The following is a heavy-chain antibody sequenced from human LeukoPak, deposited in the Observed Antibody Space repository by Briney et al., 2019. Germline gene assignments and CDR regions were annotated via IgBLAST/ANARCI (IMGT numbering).Heavy chain of an antibody. Sequence: ASVKVSCKASGYTFTGYYMHWVRQAPGQGLEWMGWINPNSGGTNYAQKFQGRVTMTRDTSISTAYMELSRLRSDDTAVYYCARNGYDFWSGYYTDPWGQGTLVTVSS. CDR3: ARNGYDFWSGYYTDP. D-gene: IGHD3-3*01. J-gene: IGHJ5*02. V-gene: IGHV1-2*02. CDR1: GYTFTGYY. CDR2: INPNSGGT.